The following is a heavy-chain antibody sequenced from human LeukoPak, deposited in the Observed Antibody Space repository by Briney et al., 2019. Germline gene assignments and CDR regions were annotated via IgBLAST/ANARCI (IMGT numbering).Heavy chain of an antibody. Sequence: GGSLRLSCAASGFTFRTSVMHWVRQAPGKGLEWVSSISSRNNYIYYADSVKGRFTISRDNAKNSLYLQMNSLRAEDTAVYYCARVMNDYGDYVFDYWGQGTLVTVSS. CDR3: ARVMNDYGDYVFDY. J-gene: IGHJ4*02. CDR1: GFTFRTSV. D-gene: IGHD4-17*01. V-gene: IGHV3-21*01. CDR2: ISSRNNYI.